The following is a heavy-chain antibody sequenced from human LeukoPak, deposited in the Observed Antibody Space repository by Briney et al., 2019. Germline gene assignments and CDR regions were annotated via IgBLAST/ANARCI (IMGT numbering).Heavy chain of an antibody. CDR3: AKGGIHRGYYYYYMDV. CDR1: GFTFDDYA. CDR2: ISWNSGNI. J-gene: IGHJ6*03. Sequence: GGSLRLSCAASGFTFDDYAMHWVRQAPGKGLEWVSGISWNSGNIGYADSVKGRFTISRDNAKNSLYLQMNSLRPEDTALYYCAKGGIHRGYYYYYMDVWGKGTTVTISS. D-gene: IGHD6-13*01. V-gene: IGHV3-9*01.